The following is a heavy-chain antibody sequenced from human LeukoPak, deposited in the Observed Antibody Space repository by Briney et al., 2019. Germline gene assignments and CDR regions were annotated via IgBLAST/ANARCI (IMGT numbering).Heavy chain of an antibody. D-gene: IGHD5-18*01. Sequence: PGGSLRLSCAASGFTFVRYAMTWVRQAPGKGLEWVSAINGGGDTTYYADSVKGRFTISRDKSKNTMYLQMNGLRAEDTALYYCAKALDTYGYMRFDFWGQGTLVTVSS. V-gene: IGHV3-23*01. CDR1: GFTFVRYA. CDR3: AKALDTYGYMRFDF. CDR2: INGGGDTT. J-gene: IGHJ4*02.